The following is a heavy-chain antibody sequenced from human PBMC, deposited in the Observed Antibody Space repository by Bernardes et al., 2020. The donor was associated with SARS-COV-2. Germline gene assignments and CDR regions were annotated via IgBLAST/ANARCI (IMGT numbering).Heavy chain of an antibody. V-gene: IGHV3-74*01. CDR3: ASYSGSFKGSF. D-gene: IGHD1-26*01. CDR1: GFSFSTYW. CDR2: INSDGSGT. J-gene: IGHJ4*02. Sequence: GGSLRLSCAASGFSFSTYWMLWVRQLPGKGLVWVSRINSDGSGTSYADSVKGRFTVSRDNAKNTLYLQMNSLRAEDTAVYYCASYSGSFKGSFWGQGTLVTVSS.